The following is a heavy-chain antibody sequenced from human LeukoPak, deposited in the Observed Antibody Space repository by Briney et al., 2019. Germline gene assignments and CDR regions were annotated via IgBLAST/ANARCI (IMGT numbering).Heavy chain of an antibody. CDR1: GFTFSTYW. V-gene: IGHV3-74*01. CDR2: ITSYGTVT. D-gene: IGHD4-17*01. Sequence: PGGSLRLSCAASGFTFSTYWMHWLRQAPGKGLVWVSSITSYGTVTRYADSVKGRFTISRDNAKNTLYLQMDSLRAEDTAVYFCASLTTVTGESALDVWGQGTMVTVSS. J-gene: IGHJ3*01. CDR3: ASLTTVTGESALDV.